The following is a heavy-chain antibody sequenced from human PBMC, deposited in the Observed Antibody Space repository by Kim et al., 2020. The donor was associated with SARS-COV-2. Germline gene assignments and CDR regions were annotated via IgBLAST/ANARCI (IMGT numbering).Heavy chain of an antibody. CDR3: ARFYHYYDSSGYYDYYYYGMDV. V-gene: IGHV3-48*04. D-gene: IGHD3-22*01. CDR1: GFTFSSYS. Sequence: GGSLRLSCAASGFTFSSYSMNWVRQAPGKGLEWVSYISSSSSTIYYADSVKGRFTISRDNAKNSLYLQMNSLRAEDTAVYYCARFYHYYDSSGYYDYYYYGMDVWGQGTTVTVSS. J-gene: IGHJ6*02. CDR2: ISSSSSTI.